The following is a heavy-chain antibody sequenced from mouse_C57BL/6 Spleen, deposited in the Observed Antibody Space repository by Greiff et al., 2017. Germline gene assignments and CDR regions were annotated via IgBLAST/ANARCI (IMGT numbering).Heavy chain of an antibody. Sequence: VQRVESGAELVKPGASVKISCKASGYAFSSYWMNWVKQRPGKGLEWIGQIYPGDGDTNSNGKFKGKATLTADKSSSTAYMQLSSLTSEDSSVYFCARGRIYYDYDGFAYWGQGTLVTVSA. CDR1: GYAFSSYW. CDR2: IYPGDGDT. D-gene: IGHD2-4*01. V-gene: IGHV1-80*01. J-gene: IGHJ3*01. CDR3: ARGRIYYDYDGFAY.